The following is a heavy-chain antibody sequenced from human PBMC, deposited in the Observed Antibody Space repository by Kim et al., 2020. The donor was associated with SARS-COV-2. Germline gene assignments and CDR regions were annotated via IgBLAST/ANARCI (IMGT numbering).Heavy chain of an antibody. Sequence: GESLKISCKGSGYSFTSYWISWVRQMPGKGLEWMGRIDPSDSYTNYSPSFQGHVTISADKSISTAYLQWSSLKASDTAMYYCARHHPSTAYYDILTGRHDDYWGQGTLVTVSS. D-gene: IGHD3-9*01. V-gene: IGHV5-10-1*01. CDR1: GYSFTSYW. J-gene: IGHJ4*02. CDR2: IDPSDSYT. CDR3: ARHHPSTAYYDILTGRHDDY.